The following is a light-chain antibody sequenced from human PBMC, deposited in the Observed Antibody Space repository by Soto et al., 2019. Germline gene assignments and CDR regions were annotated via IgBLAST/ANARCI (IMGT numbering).Light chain of an antibody. CDR1: SSDVGGDNF. V-gene: IGLV2-8*01. CDR3: NSYAGSNIYV. Sequence: QSALTQPPSASGSPGQSVTISCTGTSSDVGGDNFASWYQHHPGKAPKLIIYAVNKRPSGVPNRFSGSKSGNTASLTVSGLQAVDEADYYCNSYAGSNIYVFGTGTKITVL. J-gene: IGLJ1*01. CDR2: AVN.